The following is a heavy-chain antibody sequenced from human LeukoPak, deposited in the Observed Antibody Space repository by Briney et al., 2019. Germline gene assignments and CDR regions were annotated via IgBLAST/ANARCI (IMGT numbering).Heavy chain of an antibody. D-gene: IGHD5-18*01. J-gene: IGHJ4*02. CDR2: IYSTGNT. V-gene: IGHV4-30-4*01. Sequence: PSQTLSLTCTVSGGYISSGDRYWSWIRQSPGKGLEWIGYIYSTGNTYYNPSLKSRVIISVDTSKNQFSLELNSVTAADTAVYYCARDSYSYGYGGLDYWGQGILVTVSS. CDR3: ARDSYSYGYGGLDY. CDR1: GGYISSGDRY.